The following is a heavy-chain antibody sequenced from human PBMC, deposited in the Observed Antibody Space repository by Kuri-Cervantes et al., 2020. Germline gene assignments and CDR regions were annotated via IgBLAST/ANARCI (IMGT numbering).Heavy chain of an antibody. Sequence: ASVKVSCKASGFTFTGYYIHLVRQAHGHGLEWMGWISAYHGDTKHAQSLQDRVTLTTNTSTTTAYMELRGLRSDDTGVYYCARTYYYDSSGYRDAFDIWGQGTMVTVSS. J-gene: IGHJ3*02. D-gene: IGHD3-22*01. V-gene: IGHV1-18*04. CDR1: GFTFTGYY. CDR2: ISAYHGDT. CDR3: ARTYYYDSSGYRDAFDI.